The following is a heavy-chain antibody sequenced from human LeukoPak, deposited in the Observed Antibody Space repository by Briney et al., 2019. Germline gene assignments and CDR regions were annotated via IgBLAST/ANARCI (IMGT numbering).Heavy chain of an antibody. V-gene: IGHV3-7*05. CDR3: TRDEF. J-gene: IGHJ3*01. CDR1: GFTISNYW. CDR2: MKKDGSEK. Sequence: GGSLRLSCAGSGFTISNYWMSWVRQAPGKGLEWVANMKKDGSEKYYVDSVKGRFTISRDNAKNSLYLQMDSLRAEDTAVYYCTRDEFWGQGTMVTVSS.